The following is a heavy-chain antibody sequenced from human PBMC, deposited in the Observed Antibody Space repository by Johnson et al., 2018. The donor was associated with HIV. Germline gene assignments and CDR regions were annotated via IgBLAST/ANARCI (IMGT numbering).Heavy chain of an antibody. CDR2: ISGSGGNT. D-gene: IGHD3-3*01. CDR3: ARVKGITVFGAVRPHGAFDI. V-gene: IGHV3-23*04. J-gene: IGHJ3*02. Sequence: VQLVESGGGLVQPGGSLRLSCAASGITFSSYAMSWVRQAPGKGLEWVSTISGSGGNTYYADSVKGRFTISRDNSKNTLYLQMNSLRVEDTAVYYCARVKGITVFGAVRPHGAFDIWGQGTMVTVSS. CDR1: GITFSSYA.